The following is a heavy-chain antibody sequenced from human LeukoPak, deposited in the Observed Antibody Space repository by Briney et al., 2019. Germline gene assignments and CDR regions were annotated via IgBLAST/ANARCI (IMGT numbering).Heavy chain of an antibody. V-gene: IGHV3-21*04. CDR1: GFTFSSYS. Sequence: GGSLRLSCTASGFTFSSYSMNWVRQAPGKGLEWVSSISSRSSYIYHADSLKGRFTISRDNAKNSLYLQMNSLRAEDTAVYYCARSAGCSRTSCYAMDVWGKGTTVTVSS. CDR2: ISSRSSYI. CDR3: ARSAGCSRTSCYAMDV. J-gene: IGHJ6*03. D-gene: IGHD2-2*01.